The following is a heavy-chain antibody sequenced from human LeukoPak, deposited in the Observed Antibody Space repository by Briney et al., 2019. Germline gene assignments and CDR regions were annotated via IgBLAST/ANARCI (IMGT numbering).Heavy chain of an antibody. CDR2: ISWNSGSI. V-gene: IGHV3-9*01. CDR3: AKDIEDSSSWSPYYYYGMDV. CDR1: GFTFDDYA. J-gene: IGHJ6*02. Sequence: GGSLRLSCTASGFTFDDYAMYWVRQAPGKGLEWVSGISWNSGSIAYADSVKGRFTISRDNAKNSLYLQMNSLRAEDTALYYCAKDIEDSSSWSPYYYYGMDVWGQGTTVTVSS. D-gene: IGHD6-13*01.